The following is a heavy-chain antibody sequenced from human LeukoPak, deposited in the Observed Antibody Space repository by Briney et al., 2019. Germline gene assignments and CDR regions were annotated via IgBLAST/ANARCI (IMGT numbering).Heavy chain of an antibody. Sequence: ASVKVSCKASGYIFTSNYIHWVRQAPGQGLEWMGMIYPSDGSTSYAQKFQGRVTVTRDTSTSTVHMELSGLRSEDTAVYYCARDQEAFDYWGQGTLVTVSS. J-gene: IGHJ4*02. CDR1: GYIFTSNY. CDR3: ARDQEAFDY. V-gene: IGHV1-46*01. CDR2: IYPSDGST.